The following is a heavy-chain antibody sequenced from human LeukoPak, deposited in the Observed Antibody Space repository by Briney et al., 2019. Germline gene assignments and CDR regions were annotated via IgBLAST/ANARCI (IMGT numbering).Heavy chain of an antibody. J-gene: IGHJ4*02. CDR1: GFTVSSNY. CDR2: IYSGGST. CDR3: ARGATGGILTGKMYYFDY. V-gene: IGHV3-66*01. D-gene: IGHD3-9*01. Sequence: QPGGSLRLSCAASGFTVSSNYMSWVRQAPGKGLEWVSVIYSGGSTYYADSVKGRFTISRDNSKNTLYLQMNSLRAEDTAVYYCARGATGGILTGKMYYFDYWGQGTLVTVSS.